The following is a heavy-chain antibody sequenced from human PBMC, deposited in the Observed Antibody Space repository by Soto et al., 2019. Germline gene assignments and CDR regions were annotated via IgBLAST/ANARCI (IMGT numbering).Heavy chain of an antibody. CDR2: TGSGTGPG. D-gene: IGHD2-15*01. V-gene: IGHV1-69*06. J-gene: IGHJ4*02. Sequence: ASVKVSCKASGGSLSTNPISWVRQAPGQGLEWMGGTGSGTGPGNHAQKFQGRLTVTADKSTSTVYMELTNLSSEDTAVYYCARRDSGGFYRFFDSWVQGTLVTVSS. CDR1: GGSLSTNP. CDR3: ARRDSGGFYRFFDS.